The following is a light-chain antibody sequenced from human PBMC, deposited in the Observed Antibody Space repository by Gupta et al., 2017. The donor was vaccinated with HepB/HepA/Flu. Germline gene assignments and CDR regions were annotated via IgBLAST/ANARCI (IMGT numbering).Light chain of an antibody. V-gene: IGKV1-16*01. CDR1: QGISNF. CDR2: VAS. J-gene: IGKJ3*01. CDR3: QQYISYPFT. Sequence: ILLTHSPSSLSDSGGDRITTTCRASQGISNFLAWFQQKPGKAPKPLIYVASNLQSGVPSRFSGSRSGTDFTLTISSLQPEDFATYYCQQYISYPFTFGPGTKVDIK.